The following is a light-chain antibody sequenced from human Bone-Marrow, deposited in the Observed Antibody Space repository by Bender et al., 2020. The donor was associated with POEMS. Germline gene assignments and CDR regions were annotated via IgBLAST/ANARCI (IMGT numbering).Light chain of an antibody. J-gene: IGLJ2*01. CDR3: CSYAGSYTLV. V-gene: IGLV2-11*01. CDR1: SSDVGRYDS. CDR2: DVS. Sequence: QSALTQPASLSASPGQSITIACTGTSSDVGRYDSVSWYQQHPGKAPKLIIYDVSKRPSGVPDRFSGSKSGNTASLTISGLQADDEADYHCCSYAGSYTLVFGGGTTLTVL.